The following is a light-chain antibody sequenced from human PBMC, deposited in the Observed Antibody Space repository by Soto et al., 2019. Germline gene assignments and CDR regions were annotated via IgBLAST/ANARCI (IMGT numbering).Light chain of an antibody. Sequence: QSALTQPASVSGSPGQSITISCTGTSSDVGSYNLVSWYQHHPGKGPKLMIYEGSKRPSGVSNRFSGSKSGNTASLTISGLQAEDEADYYCRSYAGGSTSVVFGGGTKLTVL. V-gene: IGLV2-23*01. CDR1: SSDVGSYNL. CDR2: EGS. J-gene: IGLJ2*01. CDR3: RSYAGGSTSVV.